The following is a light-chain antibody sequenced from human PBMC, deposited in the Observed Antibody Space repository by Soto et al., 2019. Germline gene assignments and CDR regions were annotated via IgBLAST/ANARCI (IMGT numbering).Light chain of an antibody. J-gene: IGLJ2*01. CDR1: RSDVGTYNY. Sequence: ALAQPRSVSGSPGQSVTISCTGTRSDVGTYNYVSWYQQHPGKAPKVMIYDVSKRPSGVPDRLSGSKSGNTASLTISGLQAEDEADYYCRAYGGYSLLFGGGTQLTVL. CDR3: RAYGGYSLL. V-gene: IGLV2-11*01. CDR2: DVS.